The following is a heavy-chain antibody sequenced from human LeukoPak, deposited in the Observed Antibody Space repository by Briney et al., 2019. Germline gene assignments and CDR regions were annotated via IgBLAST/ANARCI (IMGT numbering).Heavy chain of an antibody. CDR2: INQDGGDK. J-gene: IGHJ4*02. Sequence: PGGSLRLSCAASGFTFSRYRMSWVRQAPGKGLEWVANINQDGGDKYHADSVKGRFTISRDNAKNSLYLQMNSLRAGDTAVYYCARDHDGKDYWGQGTLVTVSS. CDR3: ARDHDGKDY. V-gene: IGHV3-7*01. CDR1: GFTFSRYR.